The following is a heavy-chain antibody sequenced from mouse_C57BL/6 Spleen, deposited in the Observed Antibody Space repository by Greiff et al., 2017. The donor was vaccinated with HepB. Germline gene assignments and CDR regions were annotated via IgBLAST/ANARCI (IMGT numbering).Heavy chain of an antibody. CDR2: IYPGSGST. D-gene: IGHD1-1*01. CDR1: GYTFTSYW. V-gene: IGHV1-55*01. J-gene: IGHJ2*01. CDR3: EKGVYYYGSSYDDY. Sequence: QVQLQQPGAELVKPGASVKMSCKASGYTFTSYWITWVKQRPGQGLEWIGVIYPGSGSTNYNEKFKSKATLTVDTSSSTAYMQLSSLTSEDSAVSYCEKGVYYYGSSYDDYWGQGTTLRVSS.